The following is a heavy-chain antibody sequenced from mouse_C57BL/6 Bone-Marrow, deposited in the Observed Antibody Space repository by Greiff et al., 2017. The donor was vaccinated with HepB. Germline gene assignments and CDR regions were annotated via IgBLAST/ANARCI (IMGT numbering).Heavy chain of an antibody. CDR3: ARYNYYGSSPWFAY. D-gene: IGHD1-1*01. CDR1: GYTFTSYG. Sequence: GAELARPGASVKLSCKASGYTFTSYGISWVKQRTGQGLEWIGEIYPRSGNTYYNEKFKGKATLTADKSSSTAYMELRSLTSEDSAVYFCARYNYYGSSPWFAYWGQGTLVTVSA. CDR2: IYPRSGNT. J-gene: IGHJ3*01. V-gene: IGHV1-81*01.